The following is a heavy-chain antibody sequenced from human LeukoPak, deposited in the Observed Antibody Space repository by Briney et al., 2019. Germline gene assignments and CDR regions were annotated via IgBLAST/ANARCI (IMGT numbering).Heavy chain of an antibody. CDR3: ASPYSGYDCNFDH. Sequence: GGSLRLSCAASGFTFSGYGMHWVRQAPGKGLEWVAVISYDGSNKYYADSVKGRFTISRDNSKNTLFLQMSSLRTEDTAVYYCASPYSGYDCNFDHWGQGTLVTVSS. J-gene: IGHJ4*02. V-gene: IGHV3-30*03. CDR1: GFTFSGYG. CDR2: ISYDGSNK. D-gene: IGHD5-12*01.